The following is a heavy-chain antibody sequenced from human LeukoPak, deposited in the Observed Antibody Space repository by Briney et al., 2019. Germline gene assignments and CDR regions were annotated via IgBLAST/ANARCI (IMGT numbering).Heavy chain of an antibody. CDR2: ISGDGGST. D-gene: IGHD2-15*01. J-gene: IGHJ4*02. CDR3: AKDPGRVVVVVAANYFDY. V-gene: IGHV3-43*02. Sequence: GGSLRLSCAAPGFSFDDYAIHWVRQAPGKGLEWVSLISGDGGSTFYADSVKGRFTISRDNSKNTLYLQMNSLRAEDTAVYYCAKDPGRVVVVVAANYFDYWGQGTLVTVSS. CDR1: GFSFDDYA.